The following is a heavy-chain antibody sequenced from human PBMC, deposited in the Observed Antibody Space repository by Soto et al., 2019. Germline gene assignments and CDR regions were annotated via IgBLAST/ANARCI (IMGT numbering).Heavy chain of an antibody. Sequence: QVQLVESGGGVVQPGRSLRLSCAASGFTFSNHGMHWVRQAPGKGLEWVARIYYDGSNEYYADSVKGRFTISGDNSKKAVYLQMNSLRVEDTAVYYCARGRGSGSFYQLDYWGQGTLVTVSS. CDR3: ARGRGSGSFYQLDY. V-gene: IGHV3-33*01. J-gene: IGHJ4*02. D-gene: IGHD1-26*01. CDR2: IYYDGSNE. CDR1: GFTFSNHG.